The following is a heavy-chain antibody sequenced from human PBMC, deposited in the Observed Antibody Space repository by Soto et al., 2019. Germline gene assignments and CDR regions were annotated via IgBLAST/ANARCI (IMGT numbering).Heavy chain of an antibody. D-gene: IGHD1-7*01. CDR1: GYTFTSYA. CDR2: INAGNGNT. CDR3: ASTLPGVKGGTPRAPPDY. Sequence: ASVKVSCKASGYTFTSYAMHWVRQAPGQRLEWMGWINAGNGNTKYSQKFQGRVTITRDTSASTAYMELSSLRSEDTAVYYCASTLPGVKGGTPRAPPDYGGQGTLVTVSS. V-gene: IGHV1-3*01. J-gene: IGHJ4*02.